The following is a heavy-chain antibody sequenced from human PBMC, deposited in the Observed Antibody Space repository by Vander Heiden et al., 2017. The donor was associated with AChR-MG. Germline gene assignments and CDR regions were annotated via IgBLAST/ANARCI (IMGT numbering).Heavy chain of an antibody. CDR3: GRTGGEHYECWSGSHSVVRGVLTY. CDR1: DFYISSSHW. CDR2: IYHRGRK. V-gene: IGHV4-4*02. Sequence: QLQLPDSGPRLVTPSASLSLTSAFSDFYISSSHWWIRLHQPPGKALEWSGEIYHRGRKHYNPALKSRVTISVGKSKNQCSLKLSFVNGEETAVYYCGRTGGEHYECWSGSHSVVRGVLTYWGQG. D-gene: IGHD3-3*01. J-gene: IGHJ4*02.